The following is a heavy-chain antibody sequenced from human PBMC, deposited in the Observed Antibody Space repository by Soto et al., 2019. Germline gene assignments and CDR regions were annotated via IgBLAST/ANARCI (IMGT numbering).Heavy chain of an antibody. J-gene: IGHJ4*02. D-gene: IGHD6-13*01. CDR2: ISANNGNT. Sequence: ASAKVSCKDSCYTLTSYGISLLRHYPGQGLECMGWISANNGNTNYAQKLQGRVTMTTDTSTNTAYMELRSLRSDDTAVYYCARPLQQLAPNFEYWGQGTLVTVSS. V-gene: IGHV1-18*01. CDR3: ARPLQQLAPNFEY. CDR1: CYTLTSYG.